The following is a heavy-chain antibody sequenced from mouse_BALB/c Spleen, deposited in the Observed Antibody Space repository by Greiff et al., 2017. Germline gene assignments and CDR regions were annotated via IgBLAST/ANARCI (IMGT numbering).Heavy chain of an antibody. D-gene: IGHD2-4*01. CDR3: AYYDYAFAY. J-gene: IGHJ3*01. CDR2: ISSGGSYT. Sequence: DVMLVESGGGLVKPGGSLKLSCAASGFTFSSYAMSWVRQSPEKRLEWVAEISSGGSYTYYPDTVTGRFTISRDNAKNTLYLEMSSLRSEDTAMYYCAYYDYAFAYWGQGTLVTVSA. CDR1: GFTFSSYA. V-gene: IGHV5-9-4*01.